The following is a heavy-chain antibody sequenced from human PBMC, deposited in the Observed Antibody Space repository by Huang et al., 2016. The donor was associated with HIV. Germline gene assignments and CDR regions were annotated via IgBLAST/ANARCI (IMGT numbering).Heavy chain of an antibody. J-gene: IGHJ3*02. CDR1: GGSISSGNYY. D-gene: IGHD3-9*01. CDR2: IYTSGTT. Sequence: QVQLQESGPGLVKPSQTLSLSCSVSGGSISSGNYYWSWIRQPAGKGLEWIGHIYTSGTTIYNSSLKRRDTISVATSKNQFSLKLSSVTAADTAVYYCARLTGYSTFDIWGHGTVVTVSS. CDR3: ARLTGYSTFDI. V-gene: IGHV4-61*09.